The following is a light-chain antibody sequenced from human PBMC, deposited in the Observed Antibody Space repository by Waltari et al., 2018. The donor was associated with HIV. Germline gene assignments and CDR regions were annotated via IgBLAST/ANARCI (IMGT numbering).Light chain of an antibody. J-gene: IGKJ1*01. CDR2: AAS. CDR1: QSISSY. V-gene: IGKV1-39*01. Sequence: DIQMTQSQSSLSASVGDRVTITCRASQSISSYLNWYQQKPGKAPRLLIYAASSLQSGVPSRFSGSGSGTGFTLTISSLQLEDFATYYCQQSYSTPWTFGQGTKVEIK. CDR3: QQSYSTPWT.